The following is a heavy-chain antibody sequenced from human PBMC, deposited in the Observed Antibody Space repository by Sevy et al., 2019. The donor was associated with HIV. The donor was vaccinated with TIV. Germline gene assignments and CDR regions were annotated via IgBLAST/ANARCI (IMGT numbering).Heavy chain of an antibody. J-gene: IGHJ4*02. Sequence: ASVKVSCKISGYTLTELSMHWVRQAPGKGLEWMGGFDPEDGETIYAQMFQGSVTMTEDTSADTAYMELSSLRSEDTAVYYCAKGFEGEYPECGSFRCYTDYFDQWGQGTLVTVSS. CDR1: GYTLTELS. D-gene: IGHD2-2*02. CDR2: FDPEDGET. V-gene: IGHV1-24*01. CDR3: AKGFEGEYPECGSFRCYTDYFDQ.